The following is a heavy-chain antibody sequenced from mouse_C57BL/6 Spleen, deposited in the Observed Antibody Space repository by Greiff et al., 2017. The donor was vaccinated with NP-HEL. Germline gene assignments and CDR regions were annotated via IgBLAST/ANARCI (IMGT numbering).Heavy chain of an antibody. D-gene: IGHD2-2*01. CDR1: GYTFTSYW. V-gene: IGHV1-52*01. J-gene: IGHJ2*01. CDR2: IDPSDSET. CDR3: ARTTYGYYLDY. Sequence: VQLQQPGAELVRPGSSVKLSCKASGYTFTSYWMHWVKQRPIQGLEWIGNIDPSDSETHYNQKFKDKATLTVDKSSSTAYMQLSSLTSEDSAVYYCARTTYGYYLDYWGQGTTLTVSS.